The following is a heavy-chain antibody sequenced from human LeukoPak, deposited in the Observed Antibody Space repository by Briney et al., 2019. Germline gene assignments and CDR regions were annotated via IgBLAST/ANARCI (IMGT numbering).Heavy chain of an antibody. D-gene: IGHD3-22*01. CDR2: ISAYNGNT. CDR1: GYTFTSYG. J-gene: IGHJ4*02. CDR3: ARVRGPDYYDSSGYSAREDY. Sequence: GASVKVSCKASGYTFTSYGISWVRQAPGQGLEWMGWISAYNGNTNYAQKLQGRVTMTTDTSTSTAYMELRSLRPDDTAVYYCARVRGPDYYDSSGYSAREDYWGQGTLVTVSS. V-gene: IGHV1-18*01.